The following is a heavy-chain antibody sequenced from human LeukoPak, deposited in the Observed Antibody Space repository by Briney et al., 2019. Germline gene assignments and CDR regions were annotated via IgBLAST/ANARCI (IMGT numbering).Heavy chain of an antibody. CDR1: GFTFSNYA. D-gene: IGHD6-13*01. Sequence: GGSLRLSCAASGFTFSNYAMHWVRQAPGKGLEYVSAISSNGGSTYYANSVKGRFTISRDNSKNTLYLQMGSLKPDDMAVYYCARVGYSSSWNVPYFHYWGQGALVTVSS. CDR2: ISSNGGST. CDR3: ARVGYSSSWNVPYFHY. V-gene: IGHV3-64*01. J-gene: IGHJ4*02.